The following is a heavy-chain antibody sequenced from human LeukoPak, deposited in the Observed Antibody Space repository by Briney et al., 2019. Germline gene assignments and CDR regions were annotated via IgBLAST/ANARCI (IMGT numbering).Heavy chain of an antibody. CDR3: TSLVVTDNWAFDV. J-gene: IGHJ3*01. CDR2: ISYDGRSL. CDR1: VFTFSRYW. D-gene: IGHD2-21*02. Sequence: GGSLRLSCAASVFTFSRYWMHWVRQAPGKGLVWVSRISYDGRSLSYADSVRGRFIISRDNAKNTLYLQVNSLRAEDTAVYFCTSLVVTDNWAFDVWGQGTTVTVSS. V-gene: IGHV3-74*01.